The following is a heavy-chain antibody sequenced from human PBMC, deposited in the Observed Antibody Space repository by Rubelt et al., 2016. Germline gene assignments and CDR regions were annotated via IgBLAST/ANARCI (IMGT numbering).Heavy chain of an antibody. J-gene: IGHJ5*02. CDR3: ARGLARAAAAPRRLWFDP. V-gene: IGHV4-34*01. Sequence: QVQLQQWGAGLLKPSETLSLTCAVYGGSFSGYYWSWIRQPPGKGLEWIGEINHSGSTNYNPSLKSRVTISGGTAKDVVSLKLSSVTAADTAVYYCARGLARAAAAPRRLWFDPWGQGTLVTVSS. CDR1: GGSFSGYY. D-gene: IGHD6-13*01. CDR2: INHSGST.